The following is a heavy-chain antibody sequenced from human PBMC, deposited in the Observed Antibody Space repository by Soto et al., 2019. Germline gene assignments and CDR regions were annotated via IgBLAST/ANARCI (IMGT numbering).Heavy chain of an antibody. Sequence: SETLSLTCAVYGGSFSGYYWSWIRQPPGKGLEWIGEINHSGSTNYNPSLKSRVTISVDTSKNQFSLKLSPVTAADTAVYYCARGYDFWDQGTLVTVSS. CDR3: ARGYDF. J-gene: IGHJ4*02. V-gene: IGHV4-34*01. CDR2: INHSGST. CDR1: GGSFSGYY.